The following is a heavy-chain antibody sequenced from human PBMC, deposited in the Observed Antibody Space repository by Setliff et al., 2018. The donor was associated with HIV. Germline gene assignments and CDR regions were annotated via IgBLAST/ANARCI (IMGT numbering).Heavy chain of an antibody. CDR3: VRDDYGYNGKGFDY. CDR1: GGAFTGNH. CDR2: FYYSGGT. J-gene: IGHJ4*02. D-gene: IGHD4-17*01. V-gene: IGHV4-34*01. Sequence: SETLSLTCAVYGGAFTGNHWGWIRQPPGKGLEWIGSFYYSGGTYYNPSLKSRVTVSVDTSKNQFSLKLSSVTAADTAVYYCVRDDYGYNGKGFDYWGPGTLVTVSS.